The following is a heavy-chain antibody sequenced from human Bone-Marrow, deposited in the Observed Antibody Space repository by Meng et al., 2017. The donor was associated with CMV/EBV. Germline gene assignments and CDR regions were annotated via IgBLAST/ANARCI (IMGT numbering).Heavy chain of an antibody. CDR1: GFPVSSNY. J-gene: IGHJ4*02. D-gene: IGHD3-3*01. CDR3: ARVQRFLEWSASHYYFDY. CDR2: IYSGGST. Sequence: GESLKISCAASGFPVSSNYMSWVRQAPGKGLEWVSVIYSGGSTYYADSVKGRFTISRDNSKNPLYLQMNSPRAEDTAVYYCARVQRFLEWSASHYYFDYWGQGTLVTVSS. V-gene: IGHV3-53*01.